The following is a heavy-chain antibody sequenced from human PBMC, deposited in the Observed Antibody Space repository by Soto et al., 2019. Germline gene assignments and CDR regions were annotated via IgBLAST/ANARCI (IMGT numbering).Heavy chain of an antibody. CDR1: RASTRGCY. D-gene: IGHD3-9*01. J-gene: IGHJ4*02. CDR3: AGRRDWLFFDF. V-gene: IGHV4-59*01. CDR2: MYYNGSP. Sequence: TSETLSLTCTVSRASTRGCYCSWFRHSPGKGLEWIGYMYYNGSPSYNPSLKSRVTSSIDTSNNQCFLKLNSVTAADTAIYYCAGRRDWLFFDFWGQGALVT.